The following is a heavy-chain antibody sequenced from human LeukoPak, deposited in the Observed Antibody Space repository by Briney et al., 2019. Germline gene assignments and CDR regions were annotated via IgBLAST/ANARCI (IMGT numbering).Heavy chain of an antibody. CDR3: ATDFIRRSSTNALVFVFDN. CDR1: GGSISSYY. V-gene: IGHV4-4*07. D-gene: IGHD6-13*01. CDR2: IYTSGST. J-gene: IGHJ4*02. Sequence: SETLSLTCTVYGGSISSYYWSWIRQPAGKGLEWIGRIYTSGSTNYNPSLKSRVTMTVDTSKNQFSLKLSSVTAADPGVYYCATDFIRRSSTNALVFVFDNWGQGNLVTVS.